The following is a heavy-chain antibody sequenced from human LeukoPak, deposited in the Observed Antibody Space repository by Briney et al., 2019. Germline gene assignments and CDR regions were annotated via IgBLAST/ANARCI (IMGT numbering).Heavy chain of an antibody. J-gene: IGHJ4*02. CDR1: GFTFSSYG. V-gene: IGHV3-48*02. CDR3: ARANSLMFRGVITYFDS. CDR2: ISDSSAII. D-gene: IGHD3-10*01. Sequence: GGSLILSCAASGFTFSSYGMNWVRQAPGKGLDYVAYISDSSAIIYYGDSVKGRFTISRDNAKNSLYLQMNRLRDEDTAVYFCARANSLMFRGVITYFDSWGQGTLVTVSS.